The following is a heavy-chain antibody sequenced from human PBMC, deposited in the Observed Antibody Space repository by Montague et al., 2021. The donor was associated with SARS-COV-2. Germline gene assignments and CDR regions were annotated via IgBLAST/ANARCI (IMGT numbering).Heavy chain of an antibody. Sequence: ETLSLTCTVSGGSISSSSYYWGWIRQPPGKGLEWIGSIYYSGSTYYNPSLKSRVTISVDTSKNQFSLKLSSVTAADTAVYYCARQGDQLLLEYWFDPWGQGTLVTVSS. CDR3: ARQGDQLLLEYWFDP. V-gene: IGHV4-39*01. D-gene: IGHD2-2*01. CDR2: IYYSGST. J-gene: IGHJ5*02. CDR1: GGSISSSSYY.